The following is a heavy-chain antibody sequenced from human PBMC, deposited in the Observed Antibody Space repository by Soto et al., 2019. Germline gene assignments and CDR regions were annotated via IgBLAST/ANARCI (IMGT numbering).Heavy chain of an antibody. Sequence: QVQLVQSGAEEKKPGASVKVSCKASGFTFTGYAIHWVRQAPGQRLEWMGWIKADNTNTKYSQKFQGRVTITRDTSASTAYMELSSLRSEDTAVYYCAREGGWYVDYWGQGTLDTVSS. D-gene: IGHD6-19*01. CDR2: IKADNTNT. V-gene: IGHV1-3*05. J-gene: IGHJ4*02. CDR1: GFTFTGYA. CDR3: AREGGWYVDY.